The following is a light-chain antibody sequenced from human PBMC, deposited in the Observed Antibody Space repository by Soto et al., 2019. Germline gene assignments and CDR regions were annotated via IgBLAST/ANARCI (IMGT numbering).Light chain of an antibody. CDR2: GAS. V-gene: IGKV3-15*01. J-gene: IGKJ1*01. CDR1: QSVSSR. Sequence: EIVMTQSPATLSVSPGERVTLSRRASQSVSSRLAWYHQKPGQSPRLPIYGASTRATGIPARFSGSGSGTEFTLTISSLQSEDFGLYYCHQYNNFWTFGQGTKVDIK. CDR3: HQYNNFWT.